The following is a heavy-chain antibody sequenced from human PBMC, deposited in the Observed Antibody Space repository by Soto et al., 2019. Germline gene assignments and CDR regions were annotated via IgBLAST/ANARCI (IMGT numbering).Heavy chain of an antibody. Sequence: EVQLVESGGGLVQPGGSLRLSCAASGFTFSNYWMYWVRQAPGKGLVWVSRINSDGSVSSYADSVKGRLTISRDNVKNTLYLQMASLRADDPAVYYCARGAWVGGTCYSLASDFYSDLDVWGKGTAVPVCS. CDR1: GFTFSNYW. CDR2: INSDGSVS. V-gene: IGHV3-74*01. CDR3: ARGAWVGGTCYSLASDFYSDLDV. D-gene: IGHD2-15*01. J-gene: IGHJ6*03.